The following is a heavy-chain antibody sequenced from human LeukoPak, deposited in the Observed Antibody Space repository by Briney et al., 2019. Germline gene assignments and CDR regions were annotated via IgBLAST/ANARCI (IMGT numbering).Heavy chain of an antibody. D-gene: IGHD3-10*01. J-gene: IGHJ4*02. CDR2: ISSSSSTI. CDR1: GFTFSSYS. Sequence: PGGSLRLSCAASGFTFSSYSMNWVRQAPGQGLEWVSYISSSSSTIYYADSVKGRFTISRDNAKNSLYLQMNSLRAEDTAVYYCARLGVWFGELWDFDYWGQGTLVTVSS. V-gene: IGHV3-48*01. CDR3: ARLGVWFGELWDFDY.